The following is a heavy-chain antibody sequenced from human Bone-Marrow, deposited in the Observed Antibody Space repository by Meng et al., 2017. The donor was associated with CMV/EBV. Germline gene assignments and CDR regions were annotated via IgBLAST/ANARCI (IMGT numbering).Heavy chain of an antibody. CDR3: AKDLLLFGGANAYFDY. V-gene: IGHV3-30*02. J-gene: IGHJ4*02. Sequence: GESLKISCAASGFTFSSYGMHWVRQAPGKGLEWVAFIRYDGSNKYYADSVKGRFTISRDNSKNTVYLQMNSLRPEETAIYYCAKDLLLFGGANAYFDYWGQGTLVTVSS. CDR1: GFTFSSYG. D-gene: IGHD3-16*01. CDR2: IRYDGSNK.